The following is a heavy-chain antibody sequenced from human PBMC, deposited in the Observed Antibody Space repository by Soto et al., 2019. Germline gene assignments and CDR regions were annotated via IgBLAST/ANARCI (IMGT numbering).Heavy chain of an antibody. Sequence: SETLSLTCTVSGASISSYYWSWIRQPPGKGLEWIGYMYYSGSANYNPSLRSRVNISVDTSKNQFSLNLNSVNAADTAVYYCAREYPVHSAYFDYWGQGILVTVSS. V-gene: IGHV4-59*01. CDR1: GASISSYY. CDR3: AREYPVHSAYFDY. J-gene: IGHJ4*02. CDR2: MYYSGSA. D-gene: IGHD1-26*01.